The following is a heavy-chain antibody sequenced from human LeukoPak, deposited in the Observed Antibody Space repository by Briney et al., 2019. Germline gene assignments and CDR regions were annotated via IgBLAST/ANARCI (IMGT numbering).Heavy chain of an antibody. V-gene: IGHV4-38-2*02. CDR1: DYSISSAYY. CDR3: ARDQAYCGSDCYFDF. CDR2: IYHSGNT. J-gene: IGHJ4*02. D-gene: IGHD2-21*02. Sequence: SETLSLTCAVSDYSISSAYYWGWIRQPPGKGLEWIGSIYHSGNTDYNPSLKSRVAISVDTSKNQFSLKLRSVTAADTAVYYCARDQAYCGSDCYFDFWGQGTLVTVSS.